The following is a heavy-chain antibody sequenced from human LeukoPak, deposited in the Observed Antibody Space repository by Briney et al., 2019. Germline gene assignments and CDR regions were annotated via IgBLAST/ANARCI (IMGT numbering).Heavy chain of an antibody. CDR2: INGDGSST. D-gene: IGHD2-21*02. CDR1: GFTFSIYW. J-gene: IGHJ4*02. Sequence: GGSLRLSCAASGFTFSIYWMHWVRQAPGKGLVWVSRINGDGSSTSYVDSVKGRFTISRDNAKNTVYLQMNSLRAEDTAVYYCARERGVTHPFDYWGQGTLVTVSS. CDR3: ARERGVTHPFDY. V-gene: IGHV3-74*01.